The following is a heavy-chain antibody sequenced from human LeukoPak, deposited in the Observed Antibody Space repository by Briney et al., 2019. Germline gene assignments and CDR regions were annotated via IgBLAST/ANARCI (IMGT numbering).Heavy chain of an antibody. J-gene: IGHJ3*02. V-gene: IGHV3-74*01. CDR2: INSDGSST. D-gene: IGHD1-1*01. CDR1: GFTFSSYW. CDR3: AKTANWNGDAFDI. Sequence: GGSLRLSCAASGFTFSSYWMHWVRQAPGKGLVWVSRINSDGSSTSYADSVKGRFTISRDNSKNTLSLQMNSLRAEDTAVYYCAKTANWNGDAFDIWGRGTMVTVSS.